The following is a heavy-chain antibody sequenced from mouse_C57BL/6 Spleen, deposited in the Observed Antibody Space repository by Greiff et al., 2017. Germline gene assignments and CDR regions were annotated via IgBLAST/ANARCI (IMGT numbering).Heavy chain of an antibody. V-gene: IGHV1-53*01. Sequence: QVQLKQPGTELVKPGASVKLSCKASGYTFTSYWMHWVKQRPGQGLEWIGNINPSNGGTNYNEKFKSKATLTVDKSSSTAYMQLSSLTSEDSAVYYCARSPYAGSSYEGDAMDYWGQGTSVTVSS. CDR2: INPSNGGT. D-gene: IGHD1-1*01. CDR1: GYTFTSYW. J-gene: IGHJ4*01. CDR3: ARSPYAGSSYEGDAMDY.